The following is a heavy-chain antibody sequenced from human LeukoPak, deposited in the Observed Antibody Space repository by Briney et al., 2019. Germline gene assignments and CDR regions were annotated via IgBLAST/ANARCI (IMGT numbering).Heavy chain of an antibody. D-gene: IGHD3-22*01. CDR1: GFTFSSYS. CDR2: ISSSSSYI. CDR3: ARGGPDYYDSSGYYYDY. J-gene: IGHJ4*02. V-gene: IGHV3-21*01. Sequence: PGGSLRLSCAASGFTFSSYSMNWVRHAPGKGLEWVSSISSSSSYIYYADSVKGRFTNSKDNAKNSLYLQMNSLRAEDTAVCYCARGGPDYYDSSGYYYDYWGQGTLVTVSS.